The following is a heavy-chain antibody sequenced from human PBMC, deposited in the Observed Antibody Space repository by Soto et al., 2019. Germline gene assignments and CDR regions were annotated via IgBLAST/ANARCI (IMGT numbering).Heavy chain of an antibody. J-gene: IGHJ5*02. CDR1: GGSISSYY. CDR2: IYYSGST. V-gene: IGHV4-59*01. D-gene: IGHD3-3*01. CDR3: ARETYYDFWSGYSPLSWFDP. Sequence: SETLSLTCTVSGGSISSYYWSWIRQPPGKGLEWIGYIYYSGSTNYNPSLKSRVTISVDTSKNQFSLKLSSVAAADTAVYYCARETYYDFWSGYSPLSWFDPWGQGTLVTVSS.